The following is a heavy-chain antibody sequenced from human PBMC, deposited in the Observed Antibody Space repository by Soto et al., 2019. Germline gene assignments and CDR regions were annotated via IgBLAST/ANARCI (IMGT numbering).Heavy chain of an antibody. CDR3: AREGGSSWGMDV. D-gene: IGHD6-13*01. Sequence: QVQLVESGGGVVQPGRSLRLSCAASGFTFSSYGMHWVRQAPGKGLEWVAVIWYDGSNKYYADSVKGRFTISRDNSKNPLYLQMNSLRAEDTAVYYCAREGGSSWGMDVWGQGTTVTVSS. V-gene: IGHV3-33*01. CDR2: IWYDGSNK. CDR1: GFTFSSYG. J-gene: IGHJ6*02.